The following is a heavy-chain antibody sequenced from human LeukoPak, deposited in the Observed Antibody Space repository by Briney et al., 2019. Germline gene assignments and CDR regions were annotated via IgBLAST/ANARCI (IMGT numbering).Heavy chain of an antibody. V-gene: IGHV1-8*01. J-gene: IGHJ4*02. CDR2: MNPNSGNT. D-gene: IGHD1-7*01. Sequence: GASVKVSCKASGYTFTSYDINWVRQATGQGLEWMGWMNPNSGNTGYAQKFQGRVTMTRNTSISTAYMELSSLRSEDTAVYYCARGRERSWNYAYWGQGTLVTVSS. CDR1: GYTFTSYD. CDR3: ARGRERSWNYAY.